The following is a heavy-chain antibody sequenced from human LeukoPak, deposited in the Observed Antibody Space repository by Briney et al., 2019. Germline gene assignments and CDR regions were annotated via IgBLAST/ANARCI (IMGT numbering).Heavy chain of an antibody. J-gene: IGHJ4*02. Sequence: SETLSLTCTVSGGSITDHYWSWIRQPPGKGLELTGHIHSTGNTFYKPSPKSRITISLDTSRNQFSLRLSSVTAADTAVYYCARFSSGCSTASCYLDYWGQGTLVTVSS. V-gene: IGHV4-59*11. CDR1: GGSITDHY. CDR2: IHSTGNT. CDR3: ARFSSGCSTASCYLDY. D-gene: IGHD2-2*01.